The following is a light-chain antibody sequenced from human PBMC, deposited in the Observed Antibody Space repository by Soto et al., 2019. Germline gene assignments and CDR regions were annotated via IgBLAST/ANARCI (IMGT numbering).Light chain of an antibody. J-gene: IGKJ1*01. Sequence: IVLTQSPGTLSLSPGDGATLSCRASQSVSSGYLAWYQQKPGQAPRLLIYGASRRATGIPDRVSGSGSGTDFTRSISRLEPGDFAVYWCEHYGNSPTFGQGTKVQVK. CDR1: QSVSSGY. CDR3: EHYGNSPT. V-gene: IGKV3-20*01. CDR2: GAS.